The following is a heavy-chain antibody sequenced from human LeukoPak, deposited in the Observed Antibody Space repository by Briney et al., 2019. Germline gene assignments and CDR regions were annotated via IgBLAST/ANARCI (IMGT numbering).Heavy chain of an antibody. CDR1: GCTFTSNS. Sequence: GGSLGLSCAASGCTFTSNSWNWVRKPPGKGLEWVSAISSSGGSTYYADSVKGRFPISRDNSKNTLYLQMNSLRAEDTAVYYCVKDLAAGTKDWGQGTLVTVSS. CDR2: ISSSGGST. D-gene: IGHD6-13*01. V-gene: IGHV3-23*01. J-gene: IGHJ4*02. CDR3: VKDLAAGTKD.